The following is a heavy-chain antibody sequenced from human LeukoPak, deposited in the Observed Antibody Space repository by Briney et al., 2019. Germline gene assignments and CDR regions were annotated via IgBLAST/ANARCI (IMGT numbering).Heavy chain of an antibody. V-gene: IGHV4-34*01. Sequence: SETLSRTCAVYGGSFSGYYWSWIRQPPGKGLEWIGEINHSGSTNYNPSLKSRVTISVDTSKNQFSLKLSSVTAADTAVYYCASSGGSRSDYWGQGTLVTVSS. CDR2: INHSGST. D-gene: IGHD2-15*01. J-gene: IGHJ4*02. CDR3: ASSGGSRSDY. CDR1: GGSFSGYY.